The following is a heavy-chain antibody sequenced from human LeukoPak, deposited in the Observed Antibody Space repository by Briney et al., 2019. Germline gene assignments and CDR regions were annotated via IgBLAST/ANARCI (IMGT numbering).Heavy chain of an antibody. CDR3: ARGRRINSSGYYFLDY. CDR1: GGSFSGYY. J-gene: IGHJ4*02. Sequence: SETLSLTCAVYGGSFSGYYWSWIRQPPGKGLEWIGEINHSGSTNYNPSLKSRVTTSVDTSKNQFSLKLSSVTAADTAVYYCARGRRINSSGYYFLDYWGQGTLVTVSS. CDR2: INHSGST. V-gene: IGHV4-34*01. D-gene: IGHD3-22*01.